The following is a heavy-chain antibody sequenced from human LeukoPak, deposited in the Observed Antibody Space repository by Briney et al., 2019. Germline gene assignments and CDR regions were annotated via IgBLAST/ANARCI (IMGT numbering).Heavy chain of an antibody. V-gene: IGHV4-39*07. CDR3: ARVHVYGSGSFGIDY. CDR1: GGPIRSSSYY. D-gene: IGHD3-10*01. CDR2: IYYGGST. J-gene: IGHJ4*02. Sequence: PSETLSLTCTVSGGPIRSSSYYWGWIRPPPGKGLEWCGSIYYGGSTYYNPSLKSRVTISVDTSKNQFSLKLSSVTAAGTAVYYCARVHVYGSGSFGIDYWGQGTLVTVSS.